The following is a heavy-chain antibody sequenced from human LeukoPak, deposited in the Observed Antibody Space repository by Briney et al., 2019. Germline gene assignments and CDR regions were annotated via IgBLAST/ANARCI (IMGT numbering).Heavy chain of an antibody. CDR1: DDSITMYY. CDR2: VDHTGST. V-gene: IGHV4-59*01. J-gene: IGHJ6*03. D-gene: IGHD2/OR15-2a*01. CDR3: ARGRVSSSTWYSTFHYFFYLDF. Sequence: TTSETLSLTCTVSDDSITMYYWTWIRQPPGKGLEWIGYVDHTGSTKFNPSLNGRVSISRDTSKNFFSLRLRSVTAADTAVYFCARGRVSSSTWYSTFHYFFYLDFWGKGTTVTVSS.